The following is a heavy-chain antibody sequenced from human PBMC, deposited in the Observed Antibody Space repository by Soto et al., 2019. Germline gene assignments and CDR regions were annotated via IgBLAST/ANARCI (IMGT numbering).Heavy chain of an antibody. CDR2: VNPSGVPT. Sequence: QVRLVQSGAEVKKPGDSVSVSCKAPEYTFANHFIHWVRQAPGQGLEWMGLVNPSGVPTRYTQKFQGRVTMTRDTSTSTVYMVLSRLTSADTAVYYCAREGSYYFDSRIDYWGQGTLVTVSS. D-gene: IGHD3-10*01. V-gene: IGHV1-46*01. CDR3: AREGSYYFDSRIDY. J-gene: IGHJ4*02. CDR1: EYTFANHF.